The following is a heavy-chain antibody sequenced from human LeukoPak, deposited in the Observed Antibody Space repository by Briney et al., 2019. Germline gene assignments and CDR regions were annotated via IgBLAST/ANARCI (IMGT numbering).Heavy chain of an antibody. CDR2: IYSGGST. D-gene: IGHD3-10*01. Sequence: GGSLRLSCAASGFTVSSNYMSWVRQAPGKGLEWVSVIYSGGSTYYADSVKGRFTISRDNSKNTLYLQMNSLRAEDTAVYYCARGYYGPGSNIDYWGQGTLVTVSS. V-gene: IGHV3-66*01. J-gene: IGHJ4*02. CDR1: GFTVSSNY. CDR3: ARGYYGPGSNIDY.